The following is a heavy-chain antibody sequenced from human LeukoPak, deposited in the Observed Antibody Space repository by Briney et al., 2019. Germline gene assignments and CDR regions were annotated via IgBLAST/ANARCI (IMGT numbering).Heavy chain of an antibody. CDR2: IYPGDSDT. J-gene: IGHJ4*02. Sequence: GESLKISCKGSGYSFTSYWFGWGRRMPRRGLEWMGIIYPGDSDTRYSPSFQGQVTISADKSISTAYLQWSSLKASDTAMYYCARLSLLDIVVVPAAHFDYWGQGTLVTVSS. CDR3: ARLSLLDIVVVPAAHFDY. V-gene: IGHV5-51*01. CDR1: GYSFTSYW. D-gene: IGHD2-2*01.